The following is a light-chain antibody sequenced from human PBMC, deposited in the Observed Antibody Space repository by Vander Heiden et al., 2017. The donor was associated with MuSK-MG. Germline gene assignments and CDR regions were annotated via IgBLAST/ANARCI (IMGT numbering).Light chain of an antibody. CDR2: QDS. V-gene: IGLV3-1*01. J-gene: IGLJ2*01. CDR1: KLGEKS. Sequence: SYELTQPPSVSVSPGQTASIPCPGDKLGEKSACWYQQKPGHSPVMVIYQDSKLPSVIPERFSGSNSGNTATLTISGTQARDEADYYCHACDSSTDVVFGGGTKLTVL. CDR3: HACDSSTDVV.